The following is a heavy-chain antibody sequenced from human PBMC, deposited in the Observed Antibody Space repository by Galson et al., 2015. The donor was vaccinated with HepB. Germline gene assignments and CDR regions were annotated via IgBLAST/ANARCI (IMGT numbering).Heavy chain of an antibody. CDR1: GFSFSSYW. V-gene: IGHV3-7*03. J-gene: IGHJ4*02. CDR3: GGGGHYDY. Sequence: SLRLSCAASGFSFSSYWMTWFRQAPGKGLEWVAVIKTDGSEKYYADSVRGRFTISRDNAKNSLYLQMNSLRAEDTAVYYCGGGGHYDYWGQGTLVTVSS. D-gene: IGHD3-22*01. CDR2: IKTDGSEK.